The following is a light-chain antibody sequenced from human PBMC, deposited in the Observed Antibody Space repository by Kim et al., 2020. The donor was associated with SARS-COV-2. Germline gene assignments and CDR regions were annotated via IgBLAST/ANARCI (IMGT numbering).Light chain of an antibody. Sequence: DIQMTQSPSSLSASVGDRITITCRASQSVTTYLNWYQQKPGKAPEVLIYAISTLQSGVPSRFSGSGSGTEFTLTISSLEPEDFATYYCEQTYSTPTFGGGTKLEI. CDR2: AIS. V-gene: IGKV1-39*01. J-gene: IGKJ4*01. CDR3: EQTYSTPT. CDR1: QSVTTY.